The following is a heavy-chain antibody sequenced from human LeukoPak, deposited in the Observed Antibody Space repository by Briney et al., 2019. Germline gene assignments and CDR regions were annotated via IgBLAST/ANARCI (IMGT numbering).Heavy chain of an antibody. D-gene: IGHD2-15*01. J-gene: IGHJ5*02. CDR1: GYTFTSYG. CDR3: ARDRDIVVVVKNRGWFDP. CDR2: ISAYSGNT. V-gene: IGHV1-18*01. Sequence: ASVKVSCKASGYTFTSYGISWVRQAPGQGLEWMGWISAYSGNTNYAQKLQGRVTMTTDTSTSTAYMELRSLRSDDTAVYYCARDRDIVVVVKNRGWFDPWGQGTLVTVSS.